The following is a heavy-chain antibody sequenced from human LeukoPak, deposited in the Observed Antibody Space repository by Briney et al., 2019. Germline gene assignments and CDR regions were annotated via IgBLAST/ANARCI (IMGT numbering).Heavy chain of an antibody. CDR2: ISSSSSTI. CDR1: GFTFSSYS. D-gene: IGHD6-13*01. V-gene: IGHV3-48*04. Sequence: PGGSLRLSCAASGFTFSSYSMNWVRQAPGKGLEWVSYISSSSSTIYYADSVKGRFTISRDNAKNSLYLQMNSLRAEDTAVYYCARLIEPSAAAGLDDWGQGTLVIVSS. J-gene: IGHJ4*02. CDR3: ARLIEPSAAAGLDD.